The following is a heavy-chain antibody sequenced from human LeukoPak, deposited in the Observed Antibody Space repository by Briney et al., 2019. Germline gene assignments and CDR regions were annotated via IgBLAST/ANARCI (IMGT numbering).Heavy chain of an antibody. D-gene: IGHD3-10*01. CDR3: AKVPFGELYRTYFDF. J-gene: IGHJ4*02. Sequence: GGSLRLSCAASGFTFDDYAMHWVRQAPGEGLEWVSGISWNSGSIGYADSVKGRFTISRDNAKNSLYLQMNSLRAEDTALYYCAKVPFGELYRTYFDFWGQGTLVTVSS. CDR2: ISWNSGSI. CDR1: GFTFDDYA. V-gene: IGHV3-9*01.